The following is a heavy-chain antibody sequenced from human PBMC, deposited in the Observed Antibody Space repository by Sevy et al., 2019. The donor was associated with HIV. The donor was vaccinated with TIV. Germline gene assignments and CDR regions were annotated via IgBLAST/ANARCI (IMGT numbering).Heavy chain of an antibody. J-gene: IGHJ4*02. CDR1: GFTFSSYA. D-gene: IGHD1-1*01. Sequence: GGYLRLSCAASGFTFSSYAMSWVRQAPGKGLEWVSAISASGGSTYYADSVKGRFTTSRDKSKNTLYLQMNSLRAEDTAVYYCAKGLSRQLEDWGQRTLVTVSS. V-gene: IGHV3-23*01. CDR3: AKGLSRQLED. CDR2: ISASGGST.